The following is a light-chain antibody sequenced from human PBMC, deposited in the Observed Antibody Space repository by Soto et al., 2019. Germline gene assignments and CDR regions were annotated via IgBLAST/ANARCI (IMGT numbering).Light chain of an antibody. V-gene: IGKV1-39*01. CDR2: TAS. J-gene: IGKJ1*01. CDR3: QHYHSIPWT. CDR1: QSISSY. Sequence: DIQMTQSPSSLSASVGDRVTITCRASQSISSYVNWYQQKPGKAPKLLIYTASNLQSGVPSRFSGSGSGTDFTLTISRLQHEDFATYYCQHYHSIPWTFGQGNKVDIK.